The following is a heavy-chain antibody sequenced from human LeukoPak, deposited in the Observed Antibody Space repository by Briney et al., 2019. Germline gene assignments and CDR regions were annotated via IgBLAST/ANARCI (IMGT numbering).Heavy chain of an antibody. V-gene: IGHV3-23*01. Sequence: GGSLRLSCAASGFTFNGYAMSWVRQAPGRGLEWVSTIGANEITNYGDSVKGRFTISRDNSKSTLYLQMNSLRAEDTAVYYCAKDAPGAGGFDYWGQGTLVTVSS. CDR2: IGANEIT. D-gene: IGHD6-19*01. CDR1: GFTFNGYA. CDR3: AKDAPGAGGFDY. J-gene: IGHJ4*02.